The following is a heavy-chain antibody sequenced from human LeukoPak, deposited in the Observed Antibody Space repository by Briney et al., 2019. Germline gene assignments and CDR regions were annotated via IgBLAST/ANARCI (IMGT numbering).Heavy chain of an antibody. CDR1: GYTFTGYY. D-gene: IGHD2-2*02. CDR2: INPNSGGT. Sequence: ASVKVSCKASGYTFTGYYMHWVRQAPGQGLEWMGWINPNSGGTNYAQKFQGRVTMTRDTSISTAYMELSRLRSDDTAVYYCARVVPAAIETHDAFDIWGQGTMVTVSS. V-gene: IGHV1-2*02. J-gene: IGHJ3*02. CDR3: ARVVPAAIETHDAFDI.